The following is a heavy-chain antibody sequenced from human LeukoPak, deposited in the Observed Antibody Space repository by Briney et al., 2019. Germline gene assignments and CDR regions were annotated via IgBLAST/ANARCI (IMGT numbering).Heavy chain of an antibody. CDR3: AKGIYCSGGSCYGMDV. V-gene: IGHV3-30*18. CDR2: ISYDGSNK. J-gene: IGHJ6*02. Sequence: GGSLRLSCAASGFTFSSYGMHWVCQAPGKGLEWVAVISYDGSNKYYADSVKGRFTISRDNSKNTLYLQMNSLRAEDTAVYYCAKGIYCSGGSCYGMDVWGQGTTVTVSS. CDR1: GFTFSSYG. D-gene: IGHD2-15*01.